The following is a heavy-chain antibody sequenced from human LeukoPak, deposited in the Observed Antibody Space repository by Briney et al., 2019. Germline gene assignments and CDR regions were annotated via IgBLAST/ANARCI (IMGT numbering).Heavy chain of an antibody. Sequence: GGSLRLSCAASGFTFSSYSMTWVRQAPGKGLEWVSFISSSSSYIYYADSVKGRFTISRDNAKNSLYLQMNSLRAEDTAVYYCARDGGSSWYPDYWGQGTLVTVSS. CDR2: ISSSSSYI. D-gene: IGHD6-13*01. CDR1: GFTFSSYS. V-gene: IGHV3-21*01. J-gene: IGHJ4*02. CDR3: ARDGGSSWYPDY.